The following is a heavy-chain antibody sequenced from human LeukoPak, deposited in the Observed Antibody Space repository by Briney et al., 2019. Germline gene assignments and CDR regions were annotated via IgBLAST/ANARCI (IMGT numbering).Heavy chain of an antibody. CDR1: GGSISTSDYS. V-gene: IGHV4-30-2*01. CDR2: INHSGST. Sequence: SQTLSLTCNVSGGSISTSDYSWSWIRQPPGKGLEWIGEINHSGSTNYNPSLKSRVTISVDTSKNQFSLKLSSVTAADTAAYYCARDGERGASPFDYWGQGTLSPSPQ. J-gene: IGHJ4*02. CDR3: ARDGERGASPFDY. D-gene: IGHD2-15*01.